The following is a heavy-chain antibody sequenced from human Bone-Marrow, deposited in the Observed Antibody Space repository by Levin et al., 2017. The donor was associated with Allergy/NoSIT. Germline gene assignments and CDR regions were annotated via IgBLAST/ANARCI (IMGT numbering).Heavy chain of an antibody. Sequence: GGSLRLSCAGSGFTFEDYAMHWVRQAPGKGLEWVAGLSGDSDNIAYADSVKGRFTISRDNARNSLFLQMNSLRADDTAFYYCTKDLESGTTSFLNFDDWGQGTLVTVSS. CDR2: LSGDSDNI. CDR3: TKDLESGTTSFLNFDD. D-gene: IGHD1-7*01. CDR1: GFTFEDYA. J-gene: IGHJ4*02. V-gene: IGHV3-9*01.